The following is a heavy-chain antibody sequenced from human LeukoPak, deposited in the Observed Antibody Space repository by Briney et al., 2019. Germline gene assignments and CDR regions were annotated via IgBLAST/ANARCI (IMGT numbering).Heavy chain of an antibody. CDR1: GGSISSSSYY. Sequence: PSETLSLTCTVSGGSISSSSYYWGWIRQPPGKGLEWIGSIYYSGSTYYNPSLKSRVTISVDTSKNQFSLKLSSVTAADTAVYYCASGYYYGSGSYLGYWGQGTLVTVSS. V-gene: IGHV4-39*07. J-gene: IGHJ4*02. D-gene: IGHD3-10*01. CDR2: IYYSGST. CDR3: ASGYYYGSGSYLGY.